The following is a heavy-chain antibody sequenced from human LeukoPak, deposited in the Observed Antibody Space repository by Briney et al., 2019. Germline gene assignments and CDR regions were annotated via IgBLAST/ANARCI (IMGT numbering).Heavy chain of an antibody. V-gene: IGHV1-2*06. J-gene: IGHJ4*02. CDR1: GYNFVGYY. CDR2: INPRDGET. Sequence: ASVKVSCKASGYNFVGYYIHWVRQAPGQGLEWMGRINPRDGETNFAQKFQGRVTMTSDTSISTAYMELSGLRSDDTAVYYCGRDWELRFHQGGLDYWGQGALVTVSP. CDR3: GRDWELRFHQGGLDY. D-gene: IGHD3-3*01.